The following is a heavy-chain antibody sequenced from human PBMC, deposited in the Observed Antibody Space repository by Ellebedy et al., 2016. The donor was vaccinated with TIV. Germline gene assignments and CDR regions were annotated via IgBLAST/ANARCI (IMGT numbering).Heavy chain of an antibody. Sequence: SETLSLXCTVSGGSISSYYWSWIRQPPGKGLEWIGYIYYSGSTNYNPSLKSRVTISVDTSKNQFSLKLSSVTAADTAVYYCARGSYYDILTGKGYYFDYWGQGTLVTVSS. J-gene: IGHJ4*02. D-gene: IGHD3-9*01. CDR2: IYYSGST. V-gene: IGHV4-59*13. CDR3: ARGSYYDILTGKGYYFDY. CDR1: GGSISSYY.